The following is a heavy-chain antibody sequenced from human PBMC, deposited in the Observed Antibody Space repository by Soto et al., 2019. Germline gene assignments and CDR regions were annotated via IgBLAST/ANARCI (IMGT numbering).Heavy chain of an antibody. CDR2: IIPPFGTP. CDR3: AREGFRGSYFPT. CDR1: GGTLSSYT. Sequence: QVQLVQSGAEVKRPGSSVKVSCKASGGTLSSYTLSWLRQAPGQGLGWMGGIIPPFGTPNYAQKFRGRVTITADEAKNTAYMGLSGLRSEDTAVYYCAREGFRGSYFPTWGQGTLVTVSS. J-gene: IGHJ5*02. D-gene: IGHD1-26*01. V-gene: IGHV1-69*01.